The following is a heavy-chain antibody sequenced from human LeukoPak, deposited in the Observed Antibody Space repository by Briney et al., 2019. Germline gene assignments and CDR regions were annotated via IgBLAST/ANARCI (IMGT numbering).Heavy chain of an antibody. D-gene: IGHD2-2*01. CDR3: ARHGVVVPAAIGRSGAFDI. J-gene: IGHJ3*02. Sequence: SETLSLTCAVYGGSFSGYYWSWIRQPPGKGLEWIGEINHSGSTNYNPSLKSRVTISVDTSKNQFSLKLSSVTAADTAVYYCARHGVVVPAAIGRSGAFDIWGQGTMVTVSS. CDR2: INHSGST. V-gene: IGHV4-34*01. CDR1: GGSFSGYY.